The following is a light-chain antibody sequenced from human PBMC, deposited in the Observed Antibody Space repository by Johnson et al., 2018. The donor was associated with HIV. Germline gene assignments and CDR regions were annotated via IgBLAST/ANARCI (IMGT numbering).Light chain of an antibody. CDR2: DNN. Sequence: QPVLTQPPSVSAAPGQTVTISCSGSSSNIGNNYVSWYQQLPGTAPKLLIYDNNKRPSGIPDRFSGSKSGTSATLGITGLQTGDEADYYCGTWDSSLSAGGVFGTGNRLTVV. CDR3: GTWDSSLSAGGV. J-gene: IGLJ1*01. CDR1: SSNIGNNY. V-gene: IGLV1-51*01.